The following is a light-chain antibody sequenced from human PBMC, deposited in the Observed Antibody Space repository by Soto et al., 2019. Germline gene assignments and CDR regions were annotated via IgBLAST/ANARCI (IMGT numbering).Light chain of an antibody. V-gene: IGLV2-14*01. Sequence: QSVLTQPASVSGSPGQSITISCTGTSSDVGGHNYVSWYQQHPGKAPKLMIYEVSNRPSGISYRFSGSKSGNTASLTISGLQAEDEADYYCSSYITSSASNYVFGTGTKVTVL. CDR1: SSDVGGHNY. J-gene: IGLJ1*01. CDR3: SSYITSSASNYV. CDR2: EVS.